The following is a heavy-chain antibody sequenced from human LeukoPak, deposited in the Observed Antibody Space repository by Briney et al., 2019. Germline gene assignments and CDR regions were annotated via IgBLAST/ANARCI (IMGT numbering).Heavy chain of an antibody. V-gene: IGHV4-31*03. D-gene: IGHD3-22*01. Sequence: PSETLSLTCTVSGGSISSGGYYWSWIRQHPGKGLEWIGYIYYSGSTYYNPSLKSRVTISVDTSKNQFSLKLSSVTAADTAVYYCAREKPNYYDSSGYYPLGYWGQGTLVTVSS. J-gene: IGHJ4*02. CDR1: GGSISSGGYY. CDR3: AREKPNYYDSSGYYPLGY. CDR2: IYYSGST.